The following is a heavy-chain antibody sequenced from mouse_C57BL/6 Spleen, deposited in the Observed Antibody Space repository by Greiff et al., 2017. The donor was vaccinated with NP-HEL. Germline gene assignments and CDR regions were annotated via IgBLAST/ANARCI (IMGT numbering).Heavy chain of an antibody. CDR3: ARTYLFDY. CDR1: GFTFSDYG. CDR2: ISSGSSTI. D-gene: IGHD5-1*01. V-gene: IGHV5-17*01. J-gene: IGHJ2*01. Sequence: EVKVEESGGGLVKPGGSLKLSCAASGFTFSDYGMHWVRQAPEKGLEWVAYISSGSSTIYYADTVKGRFTISRDNAKNTLFLQMTSLRSEDTAMYYCARTYLFDYWGQGTTLTVSS.